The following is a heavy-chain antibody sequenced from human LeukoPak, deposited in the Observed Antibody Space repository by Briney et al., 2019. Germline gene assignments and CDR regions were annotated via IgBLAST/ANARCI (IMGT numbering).Heavy chain of an antibody. CDR1: GFTFDVYP. CDR3: ANLNSVGY. Sequence: GGSLRLSCAASGFTFDVYPMHWVRHAPGRGLEWVSLISWDGGSTYYADSVKGRFTISRDNSKNSLYLQMNSLRTEDGALYYCANLNSVGYWGQGTLVTVSS. CDR2: ISWDGGST. D-gene: IGHD1-7*01. J-gene: IGHJ4*02. V-gene: IGHV3-43*01.